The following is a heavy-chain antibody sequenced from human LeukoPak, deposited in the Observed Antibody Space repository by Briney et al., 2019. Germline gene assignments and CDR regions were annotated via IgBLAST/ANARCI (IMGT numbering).Heavy chain of an antibody. CDR3: ARSRSHLNWFDP. V-gene: IGHV1-18*01. J-gene: IGHJ5*02. CDR1: GYTFTSYG. CDR2: ISAYNGNT. Sequence: EASVNVSCKASGYTFTSYGISWVRQAPGQGLEWMGWISAYNGNTNYAQKLQGRVTMTTDTSTSTAYMELRSLRSDDTAVYYCARSRSHLNWFDPWGQGTLVTVSS.